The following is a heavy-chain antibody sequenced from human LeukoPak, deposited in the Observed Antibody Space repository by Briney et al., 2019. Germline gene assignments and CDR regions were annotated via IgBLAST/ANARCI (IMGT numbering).Heavy chain of an antibody. Sequence: PGGSLRLSCAASGFTFSSYAMTWVRQAPGKGLQWVSTITDSGDTTYYADSVKGRFIISRDNSKNTLYLQMNSLRAEDTAVYYCTKHHISRWYASYFDYWGQGALVTVSS. CDR3: TKHHISRWYASYFDY. CDR2: ITDSGDTT. D-gene: IGHD6-13*01. V-gene: IGHV3-23*01. J-gene: IGHJ4*02. CDR1: GFTFSSYA.